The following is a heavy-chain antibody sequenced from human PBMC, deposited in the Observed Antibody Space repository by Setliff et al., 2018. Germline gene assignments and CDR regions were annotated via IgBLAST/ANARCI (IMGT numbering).Heavy chain of an antibody. D-gene: IGHD5-12*01. Sequence: SETLSLTCTVSGGSISSSNYYWGWIRQPPGKGLEWIGSIYFSGSSYSNPSLKSRITISVDTSKNQFSLKLSSVTAADTAVYYCAMTGDRGYSGYERWGQGTLVTVPQ. CDR3: AMTGDRGYSGYER. CDR1: GGSISSSNYY. CDR2: IYFSGSS. V-gene: IGHV4-39*07. J-gene: IGHJ4*02.